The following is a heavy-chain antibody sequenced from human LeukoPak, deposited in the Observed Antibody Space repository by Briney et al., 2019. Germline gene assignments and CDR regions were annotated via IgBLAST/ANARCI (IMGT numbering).Heavy chain of an antibody. D-gene: IGHD4-11*01. Sequence: PGGSLRLSCAASGLHFSGTAMSWVRQAPGKGLEWVSAISHDGMNAYYADSVKGRFTISGDNSKKTVSLEMSSLRSEDTAVYYCARQTTGCSNEDFVDYWGQGTLVTVSS. CDR1: GLHFSGTA. J-gene: IGHJ4*02. V-gene: IGHV3-23*01. CDR3: ARQTTGCSNEDFVDY. CDR2: ISHDGMNA.